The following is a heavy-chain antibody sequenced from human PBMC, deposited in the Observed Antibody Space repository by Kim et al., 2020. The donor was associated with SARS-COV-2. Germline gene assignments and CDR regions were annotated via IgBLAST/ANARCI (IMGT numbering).Heavy chain of an antibody. V-gene: IGHV4-34*01. CDR3: ARGEIWFGDLFHGFDP. J-gene: IGHJ5*02. CDR2: INHSGST. Sequence: SETLSLTCAVYGGSFSGYYWSWIRQPPGKGLEWIGEINHSGSTNYNPSLKSRVTISVDTSKNQFSLQLSSVTAADTAVYYCARGEIWFGDLFHGFDPLG. D-gene: IGHD3-10*01. CDR1: GGSFSGYY.